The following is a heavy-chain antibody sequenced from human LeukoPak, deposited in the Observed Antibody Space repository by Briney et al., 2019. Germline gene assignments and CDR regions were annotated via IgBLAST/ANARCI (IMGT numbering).Heavy chain of an antibody. V-gene: IGHV5-51*01. J-gene: IGHJ4*02. CDR2: IYPDESNI. CDR3: ARPPSRGYSSSFEY. Sequence: GESLKISCKGSGYSFPTYWIAWVRQMPGKGLEWMGIIYPDESNIRYSPSFQGQVTISADKSISTAYLQWSSLKASHTAMYYCARPPSRGYSSSFEYWGQGTLVTVSS. D-gene: IGHD2-2*03. CDR1: GYSFPTYW.